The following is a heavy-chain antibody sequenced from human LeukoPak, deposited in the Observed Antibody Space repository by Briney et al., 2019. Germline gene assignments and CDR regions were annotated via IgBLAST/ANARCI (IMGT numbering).Heavy chain of an antibody. D-gene: IGHD2-2*01. CDR2: ISGNGGNT. V-gene: IGHV3-23*01. CDR1: GFTFSSNA. CDR3: AKDPRVGYCSSTSCWNSFFDY. Sequence: GGSLRLSCAASGFTFSSNAMNWVRQAPGEGLEWVSSISGNGGNTFYADSVKGRFTISRDNSKNTLYLQMNSLRAEDTAVYYCAKDPRVGYCSSTSCWNSFFDYWGQGTLVTVSS. J-gene: IGHJ4*02.